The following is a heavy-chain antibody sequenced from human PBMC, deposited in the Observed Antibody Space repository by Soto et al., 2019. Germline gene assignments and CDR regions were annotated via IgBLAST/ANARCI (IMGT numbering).Heavy chain of an antibody. CDR1: GFTFSSFG. J-gene: IGHJ4*02. Sequence: QVQLVESGGGVVQPGTSLRLFCTASGFTFSSFGMHWVRQAPGRGLEWVSDIRYDGSNKDYADSVKGRFTISRDNSKNTPYLQMNSLRADDTAVYYCARDWINNYFDYWGQGTLVTVSS. D-gene: IGHD2-2*03. CDR2: IRYDGSNK. CDR3: ARDWINNYFDY. V-gene: IGHV3-33*01.